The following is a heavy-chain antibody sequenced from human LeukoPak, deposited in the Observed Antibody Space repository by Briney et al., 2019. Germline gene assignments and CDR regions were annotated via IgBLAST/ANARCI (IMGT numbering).Heavy chain of an antibody. J-gene: IGHJ5*02. V-gene: IGHV4-34*01. D-gene: IGHD2-2*01. CDR1: GGSFSGYY. CDR3: ARGSEDIVVEPAAGGGFGELLGS. CDR2: INHSGST. Sequence: SETLSLTCAVYGGSFSGYYWSWIRQPPGKGLEWIGEINHSGSTNYNPSLKSRVTISVDTSKNQFSLKLSSVTAADTAVYYCARGSEDIVVEPAAGGGFGELLGSLGQGTLVTVSS.